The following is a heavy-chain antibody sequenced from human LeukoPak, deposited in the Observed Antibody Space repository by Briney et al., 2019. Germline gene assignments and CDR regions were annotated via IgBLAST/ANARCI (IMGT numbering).Heavy chain of an antibody. CDR1: GGTFSSYA. Sequence: SSVKVSCKASGGTFSSYAISWVRQAPGQGLEWMGGIIPIFGTANYAQKFQGRVTITTDESTSTAYMELSSLRSEDTAVYYCARGALITGRIAFDIWGQGTMVTVSS. J-gene: IGHJ3*02. CDR3: ARGALITGRIAFDI. CDR2: IIPIFGTA. D-gene: IGHD1-20*01. V-gene: IGHV1-69*05.